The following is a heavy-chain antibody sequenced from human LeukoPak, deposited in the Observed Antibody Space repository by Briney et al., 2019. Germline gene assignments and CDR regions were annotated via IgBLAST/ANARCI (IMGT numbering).Heavy chain of an antibody. J-gene: IGHJ3*01. Sequence: SGTLSLTCAVSGGSISSSKWWSWVRQPPGKGLEWIGEIHHSGTTNYKPSLKRRVTISVDKSKNQVSLKLSSVTAADTAVYYCARTLYDSGGYYSYGAFDVWGQGTMVTVSS. CDR1: GGSISSSKW. V-gene: IGHV4-4*02. CDR2: IHHSGTT. D-gene: IGHD3-22*01. CDR3: ARTLYDSGGYYSYGAFDV.